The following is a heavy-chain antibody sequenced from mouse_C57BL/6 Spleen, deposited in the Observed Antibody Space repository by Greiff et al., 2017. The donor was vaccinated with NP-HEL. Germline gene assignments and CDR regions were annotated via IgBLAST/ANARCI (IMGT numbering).Heavy chain of an antibody. Sequence: QVHVKQSGAELVRPGASVKLSCKASGYTFTDYYINWVKQRPGQGLEWIARIYPGSGNTYYNEKFKGKATLTAEKSSSTAYMQLSSLTSEDSAVYFCARWVHYFDYWGQGTTLTVSS. J-gene: IGHJ2*01. CDR2: IYPGSGNT. V-gene: IGHV1-76*01. CDR3: ARWVHYFDY. CDR1: GYTFTDYY.